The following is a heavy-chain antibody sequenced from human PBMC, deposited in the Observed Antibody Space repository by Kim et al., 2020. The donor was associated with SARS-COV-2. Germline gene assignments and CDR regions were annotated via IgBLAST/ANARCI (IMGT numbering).Heavy chain of an antibody. CDR2: IYTSGST. Sequence: SETLSLTCTVSGGSISSYYWSWIRQPAGKGLEWIGRIYTSGSTNYNPSLKSRVTMSVDTSKNQFSLKLSSVTAADTAVYYCARVSTVVTNRSPHNWYFDLWGRGTLVTVSS. V-gene: IGHV4-4*07. J-gene: IGHJ2*01. D-gene: IGHD4-17*01. CDR1: GGSISSYY. CDR3: ARVSTVVTNRSPHNWYFDL.